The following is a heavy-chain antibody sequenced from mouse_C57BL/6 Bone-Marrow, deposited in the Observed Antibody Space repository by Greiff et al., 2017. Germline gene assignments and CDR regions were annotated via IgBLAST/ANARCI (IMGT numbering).Heavy chain of an antibody. CDR3: ARRDYGSSYGAMDY. CDR2: IDPNGGGT. Sequence: QVQLQQPGAELVKPGASVKLSCKASGYTFTSYWMHWVKQRPGRGLEWIGRIDPNGGGTKYNEKFKSKATLTVDKPSSAAYMQLSSLTSEDSAVYYCARRDYGSSYGAMDYWGQGTSVTVSS. D-gene: IGHD1-1*01. V-gene: IGHV1-72*01. J-gene: IGHJ4*01. CDR1: GYTFTSYW.